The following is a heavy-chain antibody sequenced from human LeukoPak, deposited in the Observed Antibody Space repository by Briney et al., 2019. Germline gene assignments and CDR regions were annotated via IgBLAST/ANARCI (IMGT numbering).Heavy chain of an antibody. CDR3: ARGPYGDYNFDY. CDR1: GGSISSSSYY. V-gene: IGHV4-39*07. D-gene: IGHD4-17*01. J-gene: IGHJ4*02. Sequence: SETLSLTCTVSGGSISSSSYYWGWIRQPPGKGLEWIGSIYYSGSTYYNPSLKSRVTISVDTSKNQFSLKLNSVTAADTAVYYCARGPYGDYNFDYWGQGTLVTVSS. CDR2: IYYSGST.